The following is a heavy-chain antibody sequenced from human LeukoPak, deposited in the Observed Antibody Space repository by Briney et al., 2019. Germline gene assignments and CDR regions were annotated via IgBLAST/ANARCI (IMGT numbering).Heavy chain of an antibody. CDR2: MYNSGSA. V-gene: IGHV4-59*01. J-gene: IGHJ4*02. CDR3: ATTEPHDSSGYLVY. D-gene: IGHD3-22*01. Sequence: PGGSLRLSCAASGFTFSSYAMSWVRQAPGKGLEWIGYMYNSGSASYNPSLKSRVTISVDTSKNQFFLKMNSVTAADTAVYYCATTEPHDSSGYLVYWGQGTLVAVSS. CDR1: GFTFSSYA.